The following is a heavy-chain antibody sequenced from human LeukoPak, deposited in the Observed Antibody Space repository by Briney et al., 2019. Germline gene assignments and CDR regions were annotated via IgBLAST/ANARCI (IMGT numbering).Heavy chain of an antibody. CDR2: INHTGST. V-gene: IGHV4-34*01. Sequence: SETLSLTCAVYGGSFSGYYWSWIRQPPGKGLEWIGEINHTGSTTYHPSLKSRVTISVDTSKNQFSLKLSSVTAADTAVYYCARLRLDVWGKGTTVTISS. CDR1: GGSFSGYY. CDR3: ARLRLDV. J-gene: IGHJ6*04.